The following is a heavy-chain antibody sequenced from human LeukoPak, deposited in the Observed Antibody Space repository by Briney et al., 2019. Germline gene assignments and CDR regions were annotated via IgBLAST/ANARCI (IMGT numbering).Heavy chain of an antibody. J-gene: IGHJ4*02. CDR3: ARVKDTMVRGVTPHFDY. D-gene: IGHD3-10*01. CDR2: IYYSGST. CDR1: GGSISSYY. V-gene: IGHV4-59*12. Sequence: SETLSLTCTVSGGSISSYYWSWIRQPPGKGLEWIGYIYYSGSTNYNPSLKSRVTISVDTSKNQFSLKLSSVTAADTAVYYCARVKDTMVRGVTPHFDYWGQGTLVTVSS.